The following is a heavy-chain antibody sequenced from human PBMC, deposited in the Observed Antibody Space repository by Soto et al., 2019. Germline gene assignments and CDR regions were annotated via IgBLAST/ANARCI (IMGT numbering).Heavy chain of an antibody. D-gene: IGHD2-2*01. CDR1: GDKFSSYT. CDR3: ASYCSSTSCYAGRYYYYGMDV. V-gene: IGHV1-46*01. Sequence: ASVKVSCKASGDKFSSYTISWVRQAPGQGLEWMGRIVSFAGVPSYAQKFQGRVTMTRDTSTSTVYMELSSLRSEDTAVYYCASYCSSTSCYAGRYYYYGMDVWGQGTTVTVSS. CDR2: IVSFAGVP. J-gene: IGHJ6*02.